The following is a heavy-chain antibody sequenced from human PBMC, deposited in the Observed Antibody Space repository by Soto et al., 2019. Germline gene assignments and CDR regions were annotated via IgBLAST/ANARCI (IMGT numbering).Heavy chain of an antibody. CDR3: ARGYDFWSGYYKGPSGYYGMDV. D-gene: IGHD3-3*01. J-gene: IGHJ6*02. CDR1: GDSVSSNSAA. CDR2: TYYRSKWYN. V-gene: IGHV6-1*01. Sequence: SQTLSLTCAISGDSVSSNSAAWNLIRQSPSRGLEWLGRTYYRSKWYNDYAVSVKSRITINPDTSKNQFSLQLNSVTPEDTAVYYCARGYDFWSGYYKGPSGYYGMDVWGQGTTVTVYS.